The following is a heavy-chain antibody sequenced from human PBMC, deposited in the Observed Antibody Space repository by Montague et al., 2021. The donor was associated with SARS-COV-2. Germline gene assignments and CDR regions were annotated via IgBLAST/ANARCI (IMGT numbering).Heavy chain of an antibody. CDR3: VTPGKNAVACQFDY. J-gene: IGHJ4*02. CDR1: GGSIRSTTCY. V-gene: IGHV4-39*07. D-gene: IGHD6-19*01. CDR2: IYESDTT. Sequence: SETLSLTCTVSGGSIRSTTCYWGWIRQSPGKGLEWIGYIYESDTTYYXPSLKSRVAISLDTPNNQFSLKITSLVVADTAIYYCVTPGKNAVACQFDYWGPGTLVTVSS.